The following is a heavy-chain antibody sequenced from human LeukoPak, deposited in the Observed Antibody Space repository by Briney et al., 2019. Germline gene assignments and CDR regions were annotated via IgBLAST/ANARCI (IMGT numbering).Heavy chain of an antibody. V-gene: IGHV4-34*01. Sequence: KASETLSLTCAVYGGSFSGYYWSWIHQPPGKGLEWIGEINHSGSTNYNPSLKSRVTISVDTSKNQFSLKLSSVTAADTAVYYCARVARGVYDSSGRSGGDYWGQGTLVTVSS. CDR3: ARVARGVYDSSGRSGGDY. J-gene: IGHJ4*02. CDR2: INHSGST. D-gene: IGHD3-22*01. CDR1: GGSFSGYY.